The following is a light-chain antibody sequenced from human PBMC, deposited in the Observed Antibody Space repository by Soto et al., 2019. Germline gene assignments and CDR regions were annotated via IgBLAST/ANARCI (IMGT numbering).Light chain of an antibody. V-gene: IGKV4-1*01. CDR3: QQRSNWPIT. Sequence: DIVMTQSPDSLAVSISERATINCKSSQSVLYSSNNKNYLAWYQQKPGQAPRLLIYDASNRATGIPARFSGSGSGTDFTLTISRLEPEDFAVYYCQQRSNWPITFGQGTRLEI. J-gene: IGKJ5*01. CDR1: QSVLYSSNNKNY. CDR2: DAS.